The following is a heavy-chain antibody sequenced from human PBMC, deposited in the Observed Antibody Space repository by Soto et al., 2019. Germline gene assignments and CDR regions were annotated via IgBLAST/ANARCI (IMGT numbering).Heavy chain of an antibody. Sequence: GGSLRLSCAASGFTFSSYSMNWVRQAPGKGLEWVSSISSSSSYIYYADSVKGRFTISGDNAKNSLYLQMNSLRAEETAVYYCARGTEGSSSSSYFDYWGQGTLVTVSS. CDR3: ARGTEGSSSSSYFDY. D-gene: IGHD6-6*01. CDR2: ISSSSSYI. J-gene: IGHJ4*02. V-gene: IGHV3-21*01. CDR1: GFTFSSYS.